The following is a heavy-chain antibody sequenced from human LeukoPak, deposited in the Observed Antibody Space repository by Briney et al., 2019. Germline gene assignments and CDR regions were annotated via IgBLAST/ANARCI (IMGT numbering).Heavy chain of an antibody. J-gene: IGHJ3*02. CDR1: GYSFTSYW. Sequence: GESLKISCKGSGYSFTSYWIAWVRQMSGKGLEWMGMIYAGDSTGRYSPSFQGQVTMSVDKSISTAYLQWNSLKASDTAIYYCARPGDSAGYFYGVADMWGQGTVVTVSS. CDR2: IYAGDSTG. V-gene: IGHV5-51*01. CDR3: ARPGDSAGYFYGVADM. D-gene: IGHD3-22*01.